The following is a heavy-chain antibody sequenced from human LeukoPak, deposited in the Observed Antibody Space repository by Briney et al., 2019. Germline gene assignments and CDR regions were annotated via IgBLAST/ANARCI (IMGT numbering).Heavy chain of an antibody. V-gene: IGHV1-69*13. Sequence: SVKVSCTASGGTFSSYAISWVRQAPGQGLEWMGGIIPIFGTANYAQKFQGRVTITADESTSTAYMELSSLRSEDTAVYYCARDLYSSGRHYYYYYGMDVWGKGTTVTVSS. CDR3: ARDLYSSGRHYYYYYGMDV. J-gene: IGHJ6*04. D-gene: IGHD6-19*01. CDR1: GGTFSSYA. CDR2: IIPIFGTA.